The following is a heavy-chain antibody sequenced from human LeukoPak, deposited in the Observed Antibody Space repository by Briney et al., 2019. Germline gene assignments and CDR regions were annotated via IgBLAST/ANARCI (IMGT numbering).Heavy chain of an antibody. J-gene: IGHJ5*02. D-gene: IGHD2-2*01. Sequence: GGSLRLSCAASGFTLRNYDMNWVRQAPGKGLEWVSSISTSSRYIYYKDSVRGRFTISRDDARNSLYLEMNSLRAEDTAVYYCARADCSSSTCYLRRSWFDPWGQGTLVTVSS. CDR1: GFTLRNYD. CDR3: ARADCSSSTCYLRRSWFDP. CDR2: ISTSSRYI. V-gene: IGHV3-21*01.